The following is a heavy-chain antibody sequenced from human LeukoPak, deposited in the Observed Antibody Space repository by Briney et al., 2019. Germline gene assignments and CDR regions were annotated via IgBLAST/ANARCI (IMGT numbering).Heavy chain of an antibody. CDR2: IKEDGTRK. J-gene: IGHJ6*02. CDR1: GFTFSSHW. V-gene: IGHV3-7*03. Sequence: GGSLRLSCAASGFTFSSHWMTWVRQAPGKGLEWVANIKEDGTRKNYMDSVKGRFTISRDNSKNTLYLQMSNLRAEDTAVYFCARGGDLDVWGQGATVTVSS. CDR3: ARGGDLDV. D-gene: IGHD2-21*01.